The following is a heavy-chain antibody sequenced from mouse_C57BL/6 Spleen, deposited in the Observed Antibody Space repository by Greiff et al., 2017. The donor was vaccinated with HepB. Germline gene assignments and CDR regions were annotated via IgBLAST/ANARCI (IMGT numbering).Heavy chain of an antibody. D-gene: IGHD1-3*01. CDR2: IWAGGST. J-gene: IGHJ2*01. V-gene: IGHV2-9*02. CDR3: ARREDI. CDR1: GFSFTSYG. Sequence: VMLVESGPGLVAPSQSLSITCTVSGFSFTSYGVHWVRQPPGKGLEWLGVIWAGGSTNYNSALMSRLSISKDNSKRHVFLTMNSLQTDDTAMDYCARREDIWGQGTKLTDSS.